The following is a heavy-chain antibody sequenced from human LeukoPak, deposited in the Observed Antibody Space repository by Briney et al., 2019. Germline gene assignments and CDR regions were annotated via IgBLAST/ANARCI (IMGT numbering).Heavy chain of an antibody. CDR3: ARELLGRAVGWDY. CDR1: GFTVSSNY. CDR2: LYSDGKT. Sequence: PGGSLRLSCAASGFTVSSNYMSWVRKAPGKGLKWVSVLYSDGKTYYADSVKGRFTVSRDNSKNTLYLQMNSLRAEDTAVYYCARELLGRAVGWDYWGQGSLVTVSS. D-gene: IGHD2-8*02. J-gene: IGHJ4*02. V-gene: IGHV3-66*01.